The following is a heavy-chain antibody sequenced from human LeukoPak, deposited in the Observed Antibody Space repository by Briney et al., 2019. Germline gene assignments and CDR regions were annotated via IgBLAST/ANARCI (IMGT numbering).Heavy chain of an antibody. V-gene: IGHV3-11*06. Sequence: PGGSLRLSCAASGFTFSDYYMSWIRQAPGKGLEWVSHISSSSSYTNYADSVKDRFTISRDNTKNSLYLQVNSLRADDTAVYYCARDKRRVVDHYSYGMDVWGQGTTVTVSS. CDR1: GFTFSDYY. D-gene: IGHD2-21*01. CDR2: ISSSSSYT. CDR3: ARDKRRVVDHYSYGMDV. J-gene: IGHJ6*02.